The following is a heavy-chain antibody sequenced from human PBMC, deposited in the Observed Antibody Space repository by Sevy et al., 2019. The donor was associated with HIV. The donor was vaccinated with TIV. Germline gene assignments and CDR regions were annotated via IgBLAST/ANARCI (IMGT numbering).Heavy chain of an antibody. CDR2: ISGGGDST. D-gene: IGHD2-15*01. Sequence: GGSLRLSCAASGFTFSSYAMSWVRQAPGKALEWVSTISGGGDSTYYTDSVKGRFTISRDNSKNTRYLQLNSLRAEDTAVYYCAKDNSYCSGGTCYVDYWGQGTLVTVSS. CDR3: AKDNSYCSGGTCYVDY. V-gene: IGHV3-23*01. J-gene: IGHJ4*02. CDR1: GFTFSSYA.